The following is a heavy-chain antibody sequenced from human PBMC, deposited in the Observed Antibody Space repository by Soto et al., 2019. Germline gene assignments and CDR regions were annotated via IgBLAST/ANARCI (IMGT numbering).Heavy chain of an antibody. CDR1: GFTFNSYT. J-gene: IGHJ4*02. D-gene: IGHD2-15*01. CDR3: ARDWTRDCSGGSCYGPDY. CDR2: ISSSSSYI. Sequence: EVQLVESGGGLVKPGGSLRLSCAASGFTFNSYTMNWVRQAPGKGLEWVSSISSSSSYIYYADSVKGRFTISRDNAKNSLNLQMNSLRAEDTAVYYCARDWTRDCSGGSCYGPDYWGQGTLVTVSS. V-gene: IGHV3-21*01.